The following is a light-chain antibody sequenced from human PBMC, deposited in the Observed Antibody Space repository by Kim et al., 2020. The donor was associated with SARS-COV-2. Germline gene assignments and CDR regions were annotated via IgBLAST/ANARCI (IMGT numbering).Light chain of an antibody. Sequence: GQRGTISCFGSSSNIGSDYVYWYHQLPGTAPKLLIYRNDQRPSGVPDRFSGSKSGTSASLAISGLRSEDEADYYCAVWDNSLSGWVFGGGTQLTVL. V-gene: IGLV1-47*01. J-gene: IGLJ3*02. CDR2: RND. CDR3: AVWDNSLSGWV. CDR1: SSNIGSDY.